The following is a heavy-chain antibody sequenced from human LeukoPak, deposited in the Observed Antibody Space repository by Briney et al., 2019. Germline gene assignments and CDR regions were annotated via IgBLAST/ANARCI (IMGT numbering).Heavy chain of an antibody. Sequence: SETLSLTCTVSGGSVSSGSYYWSWIRQPPGKGLEWIGYIYYSGSTNYNPSLKSRVTISVDTSKNQFSLKLSSVTAADTAVYYCARGATTTYYYGSGSYYYRWFDPWGQGTLVTVSS. CDR2: IYYSGST. CDR3: ARGATTTYYYGSGSYYYRWFDP. D-gene: IGHD3-10*01. J-gene: IGHJ5*02. V-gene: IGHV4-61*01. CDR1: GGSVSSGSYY.